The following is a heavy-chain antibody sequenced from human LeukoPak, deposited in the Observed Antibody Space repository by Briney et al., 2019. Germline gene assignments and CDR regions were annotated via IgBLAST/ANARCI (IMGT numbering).Heavy chain of an antibody. J-gene: IGHJ6*03. Sequence: PSETLSLTCTVSGGSISSSIYYWGWIRQPPGKGLEWIGSIYYSGSTYYNPSLKSRVTMPVDTSKNQFSLKLSSVTAADTAVYYCARSKRGPGYYYMDVWGKGTTVTVSS. CDR3: ARSKRGPGYYYMDV. D-gene: IGHD3-10*01. V-gene: IGHV4-39*07. CDR1: GGSISSSIYY. CDR2: IYYSGST.